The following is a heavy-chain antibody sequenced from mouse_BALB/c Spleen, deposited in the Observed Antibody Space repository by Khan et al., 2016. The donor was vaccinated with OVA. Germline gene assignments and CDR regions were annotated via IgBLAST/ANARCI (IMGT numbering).Heavy chain of an antibody. CDR3: ARDRIDY. J-gene: IGHJ2*01. V-gene: IGHV1-7*01. CDR1: GYTFTSYW. CDR2: INTSSGYT. Sequence: QIQLVQSGAELAKPGASVKMSCKASGYTFTSYWMHWVKQRPGQGLEWIGHINTSSGYTEYNQNFKDKATLTADKSSSTAYMQLSSLTSEDSAVYYCARDRIDYWGQGTTLTVSS.